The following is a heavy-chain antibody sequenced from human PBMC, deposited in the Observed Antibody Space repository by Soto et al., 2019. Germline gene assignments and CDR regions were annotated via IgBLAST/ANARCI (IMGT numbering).Heavy chain of an antibody. D-gene: IGHD6-19*01. Sequence: SGPTLVNPTQTLTLTCTFSGFSLTTNKMSVSWIRQPPGKALEWLARIDRDDDKFYNTSLKTRLTISKDTSKNQVLLTMTNMDPVDTATYYCARTRRRIAVAGAPYFDYWGQGTLVTVSS. CDR3: ARTRRRIAVAGAPYFDY. CDR2: IDRDDDK. J-gene: IGHJ4*02. V-gene: IGHV2-70*17. CDR1: GFSLTTNKMS.